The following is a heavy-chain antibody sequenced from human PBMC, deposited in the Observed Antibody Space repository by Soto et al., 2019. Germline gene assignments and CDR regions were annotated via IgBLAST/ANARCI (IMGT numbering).Heavy chain of an antibody. CDR1: GGSISSYY. Sequence: PSETLSLTCTVSGGSISSYYWSWIRQPPGKGLEWIGYIYYSGSTNYNPTLKSRVTISVDTSKKQFSLKLSSVASADTAVYYCARGRRIVVVTAISHDAFDIWGQGTMVTVSS. D-gene: IGHD2-21*02. CDR2: IYYSGST. V-gene: IGHV4-59*01. J-gene: IGHJ3*02. CDR3: ARGRRIVVVTAISHDAFDI.